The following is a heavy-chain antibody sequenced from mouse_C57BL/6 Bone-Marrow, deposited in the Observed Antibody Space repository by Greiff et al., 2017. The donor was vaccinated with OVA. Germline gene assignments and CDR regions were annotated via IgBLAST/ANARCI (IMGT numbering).Heavy chain of an antibody. D-gene: IGHD2-4*01. J-gene: IGHJ3*01. V-gene: IGHV10-1*01. CDR3: VRHTGDDYDKAWFAY. CDR2: IRSKSNNYAT. CDR1: GFSFNTYA. Sequence: EADGGLVQPKGSLKLSCAASGFSFNTYAMNWVRQAPGKGLEWVARIRSKSNNYATYYADSVKDRFTISRDDSESMLYLQMNNLKTEDTAMYYCVRHTGDDYDKAWFAYWGQGTLVTVSA.